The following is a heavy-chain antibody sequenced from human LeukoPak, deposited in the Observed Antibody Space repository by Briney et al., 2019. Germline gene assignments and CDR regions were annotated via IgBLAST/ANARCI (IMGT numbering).Heavy chain of an antibody. J-gene: IGHJ4*02. V-gene: IGHV3-7*01. CDR1: GFSFSSSW. Sequence: PGGSLRLSCAASGFSFSSSWMSWVRQAPGKGLEWVANIKPDGTEKYYVGSVKGRFTVSRDNAKKSLYLQMNSLRAEDTALYYCARDTVGATDYWGQGTLVTVSS. D-gene: IGHD1-26*01. CDR2: IKPDGTEK. CDR3: ARDTVGATDY.